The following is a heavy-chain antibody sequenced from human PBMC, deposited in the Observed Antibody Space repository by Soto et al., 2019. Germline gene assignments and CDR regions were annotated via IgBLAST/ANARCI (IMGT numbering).Heavy chain of an antibody. J-gene: IGHJ2*01. Sequence: GGSLRLSCAASGFTVSSYYMSWVRQAPGKGLEWVSVIYSGGSTYYADSVKGRFTISRDNSKNTLYLQMNSLRAEDTAVYYCARVYYYDSSGYYYESWYLDLWGRGTLVT. D-gene: IGHD3-22*01. CDR1: GFTVSSYY. CDR3: ARVYYYDSSGYYYESWYLDL. CDR2: IYSGGST. V-gene: IGHV3-53*01.